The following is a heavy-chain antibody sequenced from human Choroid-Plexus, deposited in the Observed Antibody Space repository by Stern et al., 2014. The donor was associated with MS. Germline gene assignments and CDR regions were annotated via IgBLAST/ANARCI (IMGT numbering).Heavy chain of an antibody. J-gene: IGHJ4*02. CDR1: GFTFSNFG. CDR3: AKDRQWSTYFFDY. Sequence: VQLVESGGGVAQPWRPLILSCAASGFTFSNFGMHWVRQAPGKGLECVALISYDGSDKYYADSVKGRFTIFRANSKNTLYMHMNSLRAEDTAVYYCAKDRQWSTYFFDYWGQGSLVTVSS. V-gene: IGHV3-30*18. CDR2: ISYDGSDK. D-gene: IGHD2-15*01.